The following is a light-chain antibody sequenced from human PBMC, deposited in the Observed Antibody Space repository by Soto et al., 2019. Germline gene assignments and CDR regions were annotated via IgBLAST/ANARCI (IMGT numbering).Light chain of an antibody. Sequence: QSVLTQPPSVSGAPGQRVTISCTGSRSNIGAGYDVHWYQQVPGTAPKLLIYGNSNRPSGVPDRFSGSKSGTSASLAITGLQAEDEADYYCQSYDNHLSGDVFGTGTKVTVL. V-gene: IGLV1-40*01. J-gene: IGLJ1*01. CDR3: QSYDNHLSGDV. CDR2: GNS. CDR1: RSNIGAGYD.